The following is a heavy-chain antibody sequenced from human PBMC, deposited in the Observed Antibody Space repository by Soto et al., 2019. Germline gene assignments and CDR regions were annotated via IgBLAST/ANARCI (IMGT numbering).Heavy chain of an antibody. Sequence: GASVKVSCKASGYTFTSYGISWVRQAPGQGLEWMGWISAYNGNTNYAQKLQGRVTMTTDTSTSTAYMELRSLRSDDTAVYYCARRHRRDDYIWRSHRHAAFAIWGQGTIVTVSS. CDR3: ARRHRRDDYIWRSHRHAAFAI. V-gene: IGHV1-18*01. CDR2: ISAYNGNT. CDR1: GYTFTSYG. J-gene: IGHJ3*02. D-gene: IGHD3-16*02.